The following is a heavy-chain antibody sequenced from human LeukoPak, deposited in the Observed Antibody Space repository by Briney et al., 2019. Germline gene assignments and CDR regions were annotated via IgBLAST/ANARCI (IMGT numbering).Heavy chain of an antibody. CDR3: ARRKDFIDY. J-gene: IGHJ4*02. CDR1: GFTISDYY. CDR2: SSSSGSTI. D-gene: IGHD3/OR15-3a*01. V-gene: IGHV3-11*01. Sequence: PGGSLRLSCAASGFTISDYYMSWIRQAPGKGLEWVSYSSSSGSTIYYAAFVKGRFAISSDNAKNSLYLQMNSLRAEDTAVYYCARRKDFIDYWGQGTLVTVSS.